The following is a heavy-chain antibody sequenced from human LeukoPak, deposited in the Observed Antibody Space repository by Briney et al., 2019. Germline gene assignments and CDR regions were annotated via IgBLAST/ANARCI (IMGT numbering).Heavy chain of an antibody. D-gene: IGHD1-26*01. Sequence: SETLSLTCTVSGYSIRSGYYWGWIRQPPGKGLEWIGSISHSGSPYYNPSLKSRVTISVDTSKNHFSLKLRYVTAADTAVYYARALVGATSYYYYYMDVWGKGTTVTVSS. CDR3: RALVGATSYYYYYMDV. V-gene: IGHV4-38-2*02. CDR1: GYSIRSGYY. CDR2: ISHSGSP. J-gene: IGHJ6*03.